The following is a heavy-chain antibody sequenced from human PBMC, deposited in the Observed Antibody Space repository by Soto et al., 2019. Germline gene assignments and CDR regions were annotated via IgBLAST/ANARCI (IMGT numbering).Heavy chain of an antibody. CDR1: GYTFTSYG. Sequence: QVPLVQSGAEVKKPGASVKVSCKASGYTFTSYGISWVRQAPGQGLEWMGWISAYNGNTNYAQKLQGRVTMTTDTSTSTAYMELRSLRSDDTAVYYCARADIVVVPAAIYYYGMDVWGQGTTVTVSS. V-gene: IGHV1-18*01. J-gene: IGHJ6*02. CDR3: ARADIVVVPAAIYYYGMDV. D-gene: IGHD2-2*01. CDR2: ISAYNGNT.